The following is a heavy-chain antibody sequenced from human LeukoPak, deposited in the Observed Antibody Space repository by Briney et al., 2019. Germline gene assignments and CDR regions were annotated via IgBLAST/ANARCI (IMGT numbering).Heavy chain of an antibody. D-gene: IGHD3-16*02. J-gene: IGHJ4*02. CDR2: INPKSGGT. V-gene: IGHV1-2*02. CDR1: GYIFTDYY. Sequence: ASVKVSCKASGYIFTDYYLHWVRQAPGQGLEWMGWINPKSGGTNYAQKFQGRVTMTRDTSITTAYMELSRLRSDDTAVYYCARTTPKTYDYVWGSYRLWGQGTLVTVSS. CDR3: ARTTPKTYDYVWGSYRL.